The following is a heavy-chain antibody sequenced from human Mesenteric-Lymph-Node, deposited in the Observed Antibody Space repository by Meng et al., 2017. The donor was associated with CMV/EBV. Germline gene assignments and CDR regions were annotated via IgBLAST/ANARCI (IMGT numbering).Heavy chain of an antibody. CDR3: ARDRGVVVPAAMNYYGMDV. CDR2: INPSGGST. J-gene: IGHJ6*02. D-gene: IGHD2-2*01. Sequence: WVRQAPGQGLEWMGIINPSGGSTSYAQKFQGRVTMTRDTSTSTVYMELSSLRSEDTAVYYCARDRGVVVPAAMNYYGMDVWGQGTTVTVSS. V-gene: IGHV1-46*01.